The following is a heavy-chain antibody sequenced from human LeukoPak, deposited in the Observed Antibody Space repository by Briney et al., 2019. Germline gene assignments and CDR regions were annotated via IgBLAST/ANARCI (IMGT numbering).Heavy chain of an antibody. Sequence: ASVKVSCEASGYTFTGYYMHWVRQAPGQGLEWMGWINPNSGGTNYAQKFQGRVTMTRAASISTACMEMSRLRSDDTAVSYCATASMSKTPAFDYWGQGTLVTVSS. J-gene: IGHJ4*02. CDR1: GYTFTGYY. V-gene: IGHV1-2*02. CDR3: ATASMSKTPAFDY. CDR2: INPNSGGT. D-gene: IGHD2/OR15-2a*01.